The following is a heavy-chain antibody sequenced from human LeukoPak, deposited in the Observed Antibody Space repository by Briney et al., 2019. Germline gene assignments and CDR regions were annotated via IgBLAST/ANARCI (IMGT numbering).Heavy chain of an antibody. J-gene: IGHJ5*02. V-gene: IGHV4-38-2*02. CDR1: GYSISSGYY. Sequence: LETLSLTCTVSGYSISSGYYWGWIRQPPGKGLEWIGSIYHSGSTYYNPSLKSRVTISVDTSKNQFSLKLSSVTAADTAVYYCARDRSSSGLRNWFDPWGQGTLVTVSS. CDR2: IYHSGST. D-gene: IGHD6-19*01. CDR3: ARDRSSSGLRNWFDP.